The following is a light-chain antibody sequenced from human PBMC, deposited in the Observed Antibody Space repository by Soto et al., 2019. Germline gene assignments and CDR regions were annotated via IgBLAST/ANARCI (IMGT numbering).Light chain of an antibody. J-gene: IGKJ1*01. CDR3: QKYDSAPT. Sequence: DIQMTQSPSSLSASVGDRVTITCRPSQGIGKALAWYQQKPGTVPKLLIHTASTLQSGVPSRFSGSGSGTDCTLPISSLQPEDVATYYCQKYDSAPTFGPGTKVEI. CDR2: TAS. CDR1: QGIGKA. V-gene: IGKV1-27*01.